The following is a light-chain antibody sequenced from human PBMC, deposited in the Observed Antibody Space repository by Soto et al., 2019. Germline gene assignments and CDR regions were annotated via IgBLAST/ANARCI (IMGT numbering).Light chain of an antibody. V-gene: IGLV1-40*01. J-gene: IGLJ2*01. CDR1: SSNIGAGYD. CDR3: QSYDSSLSGVV. CDR2: GNN. Sequence: QSVLTQPPSVSGAPGQRVTISCTGSSSNIGAGYDVHWYQQLPGTVPKVLIYGNNNRPSGVPDRFSGSKSGTSASLAITGLQAEDEADYYCQSYDSSLSGVVFGGGTKVTVL.